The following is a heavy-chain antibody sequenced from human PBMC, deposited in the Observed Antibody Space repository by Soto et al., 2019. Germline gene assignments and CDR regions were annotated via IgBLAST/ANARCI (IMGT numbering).Heavy chain of an antibody. D-gene: IGHD4-17*01. CDR1: GYTFTSYA. V-gene: IGHV1-3*01. J-gene: IGHJ6*02. CDR2: INAGNGNT. CDR3: ARDYGDYVSYYYYGMDV. Sequence: ASVKVSCKASGYTFTSYAMHWVRQAPGQRLEWMGWINAGNGNTKYSQKFQGRVTITRDTSASTAYMELSSLRSEDTAVYYCARDYGDYVSYYYYGMDVWGQGTTVTVSS.